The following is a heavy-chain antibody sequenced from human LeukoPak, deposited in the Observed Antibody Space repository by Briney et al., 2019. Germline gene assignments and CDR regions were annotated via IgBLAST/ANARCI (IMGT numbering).Heavy chain of an antibody. D-gene: IGHD3-16*01. J-gene: IGHJ6*02. Sequence: PGGSLRLSCAASGFTLSSYAMNWVRQAPGKGLEWVSGISDSTYYGDSVKGRFTISRDNSKNTVYLQMNSLRVEDTAVYYCAKDRGGGLDVWGQGTTVTVSS. CDR3: AKDRGGGLDV. CDR2: ISDST. V-gene: IGHV3-23*01. CDR1: GFTLSSYA.